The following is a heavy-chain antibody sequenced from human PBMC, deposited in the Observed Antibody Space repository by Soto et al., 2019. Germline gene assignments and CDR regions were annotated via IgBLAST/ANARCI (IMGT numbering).Heavy chain of an antibody. CDR2: IIPILGIA. CDR1: GGTFSSYT. V-gene: IGHV1-69*08. CDR3: ARDCSGGSCYEDYYYYMDV. J-gene: IGHJ6*03. Sequence: QVQLVQSGAEVKKPGSSVKVSCKASGGTFSSYTISWVRQAPGQGLEWMGRIIPILGIANYAQKFQGRVTITADKSTSTAYMELSSLRSEDTAVYYCARDCSGGSCYEDYYYYMDVWGKGTTATVSS. D-gene: IGHD2-15*01.